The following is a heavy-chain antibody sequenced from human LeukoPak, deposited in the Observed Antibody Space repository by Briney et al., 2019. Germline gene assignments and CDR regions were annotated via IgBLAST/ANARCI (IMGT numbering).Heavy chain of an antibody. Sequence: ASLKVSCKASGGTFGNSAISWVRQAPGQGLEWMGGIIPIFDTANYAQKFQDRVTITTDESTTTAYMELSSLKSEDTAVYYCARTKIAAAGSLHYYYYYMDVWGKGTTVIVSS. CDR1: GGTFGNSA. CDR2: IIPIFDTA. D-gene: IGHD6-13*01. CDR3: ARTKIAAAGSLHYYYYYMDV. J-gene: IGHJ6*03. V-gene: IGHV1-69*05.